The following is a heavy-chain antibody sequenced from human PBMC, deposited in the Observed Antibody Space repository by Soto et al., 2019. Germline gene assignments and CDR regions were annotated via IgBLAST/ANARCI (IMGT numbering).Heavy chain of an antibody. CDR2: IKQDGSEK. D-gene: IGHD3-10*01. CDR1: GLTFSSYW. J-gene: IGHJ5*02. V-gene: IGHV3-7*01. Sequence: EVQLVESGGGLAQPGGSLRLSCAASGLTFSSYWMTWVGQAPGKGLEWVANIKQDGSEKYYVDSVKGRFTISRDNAKNSLFLQMNNLRVEDTAVYYCARGEAIGDDPWGHGTLVTVSS. CDR3: ARGEAIGDDP.